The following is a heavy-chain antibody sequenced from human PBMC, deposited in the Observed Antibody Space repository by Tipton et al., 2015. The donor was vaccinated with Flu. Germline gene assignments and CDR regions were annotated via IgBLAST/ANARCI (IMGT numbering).Heavy chain of an antibody. CDR3: ARNPRATLRNYSGMDV. Sequence: SLRLSCAASGFTFSSYEMNWVRQAPGKGLEWLSYISSTGTSTYYTDSVKGRFTISRDNAKNSLYLQLNSLRAEDTALYYCARNPRATLRNYSGMDVWGQGTTVTVSS. CDR1: GFTFSSYE. D-gene: IGHD5-24*01. J-gene: IGHJ6*02. V-gene: IGHV3-48*03. CDR2: ISSTGTST.